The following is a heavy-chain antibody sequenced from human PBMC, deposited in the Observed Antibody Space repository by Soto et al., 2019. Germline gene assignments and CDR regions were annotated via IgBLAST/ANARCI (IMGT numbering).Heavy chain of an antibody. CDR1: GGSISSGDYY. J-gene: IGHJ4*02. CDR3: AREILSGSAGQIDY. V-gene: IGHV4-30-4*01. CDR2: IYYSVST. D-gene: IGHD6-13*01. Sequence: PSETLSLTCTVSGGSISSGDYYWSWIRQPPGKGLEWIGYIYYSVSTYYNPSLKSRVTISVDTSKNQFSLKLSSVTAADTAVYYCAREILSGSAGQIDYWGQGTLVTVSS.